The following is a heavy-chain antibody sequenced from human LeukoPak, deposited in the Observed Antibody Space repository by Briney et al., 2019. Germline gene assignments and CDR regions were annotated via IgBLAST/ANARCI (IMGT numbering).Heavy chain of an antibody. D-gene: IGHD3-22*01. Sequence: PGGSLRLSCAASGFTFSSYWMHWVRQAPGKGLVWVSRINSDGSSTTYADSVKSRFTISRDNAKNTLYLQMNSLRAEDTAMYYCVRQYSYDSSGYYPWDYWGQGTLVTVSS. J-gene: IGHJ4*02. CDR2: INSDGSST. CDR1: GFTFSSYW. CDR3: VRQYSYDSSGYYPWDY. V-gene: IGHV3-74*01.